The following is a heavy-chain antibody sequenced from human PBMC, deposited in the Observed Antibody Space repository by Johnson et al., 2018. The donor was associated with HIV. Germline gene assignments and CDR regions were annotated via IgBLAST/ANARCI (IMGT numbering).Heavy chain of an antibody. V-gene: IGHV3-30-3*01. CDR3: TTEKHAPRAFDI. J-gene: IGHJ3*02. D-gene: IGHD1-14*01. Sequence: QVPLVESGGGVLQPGRSLRLSCAASGFTFSSYAMHWVRQAPGKGLEWVAVISYDGSNKYYADSVKGRFTISRDNSKNTLYLQMNSLKTEDTAVYYCTTEKHAPRAFDIWGQGTMVTVSS. CDR2: ISYDGSNK. CDR1: GFTFSSYA.